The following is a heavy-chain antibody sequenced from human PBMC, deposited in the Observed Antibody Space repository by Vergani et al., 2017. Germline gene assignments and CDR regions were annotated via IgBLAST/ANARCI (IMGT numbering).Heavy chain of an antibody. J-gene: IGHJ4*02. CDR1: GGSFSGYH. V-gene: IGHV4-34*01. CDR2: INHSGST. CDR3: ASGLRVTSLGY. Sequence: QVQLQQWGAGLLKPSETLSLTCAVYGGSFSGYHWSWIRQPPGKGLEWIGEINHSGSTNYNPSLKSRVTISVDTSKNQFSLKLSSVTAADTAVYYCASGLRVTSLGYWGQGTLVTVSS. D-gene: IGHD2-21*02.